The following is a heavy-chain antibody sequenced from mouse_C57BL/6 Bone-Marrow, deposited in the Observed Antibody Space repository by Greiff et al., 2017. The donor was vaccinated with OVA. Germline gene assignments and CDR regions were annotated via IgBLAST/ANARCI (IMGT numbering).Heavy chain of an antibody. D-gene: IGHD1-1*01. Sequence: EVMLVESGGGLVKPGGSLKLSCAASGFTFSDYGMHWVRQAPEKGLEWVAYISSGSSTIYYADTVKGRFTISRDNAKNTLFLQMTSLRSEDTAMYYCARTTVATPNYFDYWGQGTTLTVSS. CDR1: GFTFSDYG. V-gene: IGHV5-17*01. J-gene: IGHJ2*01. CDR2: ISSGSSTI. CDR3: ARTTVATPNYFDY.